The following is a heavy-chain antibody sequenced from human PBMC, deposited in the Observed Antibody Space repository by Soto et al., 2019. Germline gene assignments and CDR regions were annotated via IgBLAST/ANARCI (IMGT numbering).Heavy chain of an antibody. D-gene: IGHD2-15*01. CDR3: ARDRDGVAPYYFDY. CDR1: GGSISSGGYY. J-gene: IGHJ4*02. Sequence: QVQLQESGPGLVKPSQTLSLTCTVSGGSISSGGYYWSWIRQHPGKGLEWIGYIYYSGSTYYNPSLKSRVTLSVDTSKNQFSLKLSSVTAADTAVYYCARDRDGVAPYYFDYWGQGTLVTVSS. CDR2: IYYSGST. V-gene: IGHV4-31*03.